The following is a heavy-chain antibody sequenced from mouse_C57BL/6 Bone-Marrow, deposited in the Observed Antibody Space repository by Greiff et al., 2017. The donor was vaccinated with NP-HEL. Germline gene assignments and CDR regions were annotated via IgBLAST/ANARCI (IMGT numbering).Heavy chain of an antibody. CDR3: AREGSSPLDY. CDR1: GYTFTSYG. CDR2: IYPRSGNT. Sequence: QVQLKESGAELARPGASVKLSCKASGYTFTSYGISWVKQRTGQGLEWIGEIYPRSGNTYYNEKFKGKATLTADKSSSTAYMELRSLTSEDSAVYFCAREGSSPLDYWGQGTTLTVSS. V-gene: IGHV1-81*01. J-gene: IGHJ2*01. D-gene: IGHD1-3*01.